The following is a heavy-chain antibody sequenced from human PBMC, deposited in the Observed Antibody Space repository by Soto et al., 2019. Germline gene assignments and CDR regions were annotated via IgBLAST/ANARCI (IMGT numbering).Heavy chain of an antibody. D-gene: IGHD3-3*01. Sequence: GGSLRLSCAASGFTFSSYGMHWVRQAPGKGLEWVAVISYDGSNKYYADSVKGRFTISRDNSKNTLYLQMNSLRAEDTAVYYCARVFERITIFGVVPKQTYYYYGMDVWGQGTTVTVS. V-gene: IGHV3-30*03. J-gene: IGHJ6*02. CDR2: ISYDGSNK. CDR3: ARVFERITIFGVVPKQTYYYYGMDV. CDR1: GFTFSSYG.